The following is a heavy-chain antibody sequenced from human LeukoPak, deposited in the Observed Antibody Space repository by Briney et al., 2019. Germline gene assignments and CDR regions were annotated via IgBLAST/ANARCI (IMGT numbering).Heavy chain of an antibody. CDR2: INQGGSDK. D-gene: IGHD1-14*01. CDR3: TRDRSRAEDD. J-gene: IGHJ4*02. Sequence: GGSLRLSCAASGFTFSGHWMSWVRQAPGKGLEWVASINQGGSDKYYVDSVKGRFTISRDNANNLLYLRMNSLRGEDTAVYYCTRDRSRAEDDWGQGTLVTVSS. V-gene: IGHV3-7*01. CDR1: GFTFSGHW.